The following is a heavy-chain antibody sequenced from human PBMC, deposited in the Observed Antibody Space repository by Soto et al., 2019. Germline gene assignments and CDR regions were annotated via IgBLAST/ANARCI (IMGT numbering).Heavy chain of an antibody. V-gene: IGHV4-34*01. J-gene: IGHJ6*02. Sequence: SETLSLTCAVYGGSFSGYYWSWIRQPPGKGLEWIGEINHSGSTNYNPSLKSRVTISVDTSKNQFSLKLSSVTAADTAVYYCASLSYYYGSGSYYQTYYYGMDVWGQGTTVT. D-gene: IGHD3-10*01. CDR2: INHSGST. CDR1: GGSFSGYY. CDR3: ASLSYYYGSGSYYQTYYYGMDV.